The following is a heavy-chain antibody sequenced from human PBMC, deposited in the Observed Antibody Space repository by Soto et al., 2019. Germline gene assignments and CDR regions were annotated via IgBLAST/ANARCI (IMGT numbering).Heavy chain of an antibody. V-gene: IGHV4-34*01. D-gene: IGHD3-10*02. CDR3: ARSSAVLRPDGLDV. Sequence: PSETLSLTCAVYGGSFSGYYLSWIRPPPGKGLEWIGEINHSGSTNYNPSLKSRVTISVDTSKNQFSLRLSSVTAADTAVYYCARSSAVLRPDGLDVWGQGTTVTVSS. J-gene: IGHJ6*02. CDR2: INHSGST. CDR1: GGSFSGYY.